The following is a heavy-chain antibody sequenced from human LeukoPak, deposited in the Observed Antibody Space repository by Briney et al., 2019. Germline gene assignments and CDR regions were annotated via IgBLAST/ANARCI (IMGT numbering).Heavy chain of an antibody. D-gene: IGHD3-10*01. Sequence: SGRSLRLSCAASGFTFSSYAMHWVRQAPGKGLEWVAVISYDGSNKYYADSVKGRFTISRDSSKNTLYLQMNSLRAEDTAVYYCARPEKTLLWFGEYYGMDVWGQGTTVTVSS. V-gene: IGHV3-30-3*01. J-gene: IGHJ6*02. CDR2: ISYDGSNK. CDR3: ARPEKTLLWFGEYYGMDV. CDR1: GFTFSSYA.